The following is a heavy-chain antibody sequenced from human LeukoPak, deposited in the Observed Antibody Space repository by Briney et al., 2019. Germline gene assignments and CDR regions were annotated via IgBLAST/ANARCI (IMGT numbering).Heavy chain of an antibody. CDR1: GFTFSGSA. Sequence: GGSLRLSCAASGFTFSGSAMPWVRQASGKGLEWVGRIRSKANSYATAYAASVKGRFTISRDDSKNTAYLQMNSLKTEDTAVYYCRSTTYYDILTGYYRNIDYWGQGTLVTVSS. J-gene: IGHJ4*02. D-gene: IGHD3-9*01. V-gene: IGHV3-73*01. CDR2: IRSKANSYAT. CDR3: RSTTYYDILTGYYRNIDY.